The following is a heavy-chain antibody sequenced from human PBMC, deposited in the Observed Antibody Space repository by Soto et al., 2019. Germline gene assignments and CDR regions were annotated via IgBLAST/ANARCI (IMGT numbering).Heavy chain of an antibody. V-gene: IGHV3-74*01. CDR1: GFTFSTYW. CDR3: ARGTRVIPAESDFDY. CDR2: TNTDGSST. Sequence: EVQLVESGGGLVQPGGSLRLSCAASGFTFSTYWMHWVRQAPGKGLVWVSRTNTDGSSTTYADSVEGRFTISRDNAKNTLYLQMNSLRAEDTAVYCCARGTRVIPAESDFDYWGQGTLVTVSS. D-gene: IGHD2-2*01. J-gene: IGHJ4*02.